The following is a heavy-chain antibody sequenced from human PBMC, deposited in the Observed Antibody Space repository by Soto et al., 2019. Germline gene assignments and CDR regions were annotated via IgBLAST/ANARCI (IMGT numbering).Heavy chain of an antibody. CDR3: AKVGDVYNSFFDY. Sequence: GGSLRLSCAASGFTFSNFGTHWVRQAPGKGLEWVAVISSDGSKKYYADSVKGRFTISRDTSKNTLYLQLDRLRIEDTAVYYCAKVGDVYNSFFDYWGQGTLVTVSS. CDR1: GFTFSNFG. D-gene: IGHD1-26*01. CDR2: ISSDGSKK. V-gene: IGHV3-30*18. J-gene: IGHJ4*02.